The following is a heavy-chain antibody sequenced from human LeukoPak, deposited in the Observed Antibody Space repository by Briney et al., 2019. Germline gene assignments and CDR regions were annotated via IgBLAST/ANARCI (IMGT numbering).Heavy chain of an antibody. CDR2: IYSGGAT. CDR3: ARDPYDYDSSGLLTPYYFDY. Sequence: GGSLRLSCAASGFIVSTNYVTWVRQAPGKGLEWVSGIYSGGATYYADSVKGRFTISRDNSKNTLYLQMNSLRAEDTAVYYCARDPYDYDSSGLLTPYYFDYWGRGTLVTVSS. J-gene: IGHJ4*02. D-gene: IGHD3-22*01. CDR1: GFIVSTNY. V-gene: IGHV3-53*01.